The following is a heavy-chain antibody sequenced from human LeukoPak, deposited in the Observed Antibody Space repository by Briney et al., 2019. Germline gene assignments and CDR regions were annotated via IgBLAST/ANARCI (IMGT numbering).Heavy chain of an antibody. V-gene: IGHV3-21*01. CDR2: INGRSNYI. Sequence: PGGSLRLSCAVSGFTFSTYTMNWVRQAPGKGLEGVSSINGRSNYIYYADLVKGRFTISRDNAKNSLYLQMNSLRAEDTAVYYCAREDGVVGASSAFDIWGQGSMVTVSS. CDR3: AREDGVVGASSAFDI. D-gene: IGHD1-26*01. CDR1: GFTFSTYT. J-gene: IGHJ3*02.